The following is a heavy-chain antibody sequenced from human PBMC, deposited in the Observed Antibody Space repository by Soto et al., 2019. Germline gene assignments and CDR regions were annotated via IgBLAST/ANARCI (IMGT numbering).Heavy chain of an antibody. CDR3: AADAKAWQQMVPSDY. D-gene: IGHD2-8*01. J-gene: IGHJ4*02. CDR2: IAVGSGYT. V-gene: IGHV1-58*01. Sequence: VASVKVSCKASGFTFTSSAFQWVRQARGQRLEWIGWIAVGSGYTNYAQRFQDRVTLTRDMSTATTYMELSRLTSEDTAIYYCAADAKAWQQMVPSDYWGQGTMVTVYS. CDR1: GFTFTSSA.